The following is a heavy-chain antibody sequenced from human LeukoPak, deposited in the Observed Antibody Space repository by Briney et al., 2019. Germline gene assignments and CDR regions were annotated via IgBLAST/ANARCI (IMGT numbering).Heavy chain of an antibody. Sequence: SVKVSCKASGGTFSSYAISWVRQAPGQGLEWMGGIIPIFGTANYAQKFQGRVTITADESTSTAYMELSSLRSEDTAVYYCARDRAVVPAADYYFDYWGQGTLVTVSS. V-gene: IGHV1-69*13. CDR3: ARDRAVVPAADYYFDY. D-gene: IGHD2-2*01. J-gene: IGHJ4*02. CDR2: IIPIFGTA. CDR1: GGTFSSYA.